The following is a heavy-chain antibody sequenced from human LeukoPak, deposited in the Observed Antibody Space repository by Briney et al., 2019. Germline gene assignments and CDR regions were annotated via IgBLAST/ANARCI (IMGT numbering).Heavy chain of an antibody. CDR1: GFTFSDHY. Sequence: GGSLRLSCAASGFTFSDHYMDWVRQSPGTGLEWVGRIRNRANSYTTEYAASVKGRFTVSRDDSKNSLFLQMNGLKTEDTAVYYCARGADSRQPAYYYGLDVWGQGTTVTVSS. D-gene: IGHD1-14*01. J-gene: IGHJ6*02. CDR3: ARGADSRQPAYYYGLDV. CDR2: IRNRANSYTT. V-gene: IGHV3-72*01.